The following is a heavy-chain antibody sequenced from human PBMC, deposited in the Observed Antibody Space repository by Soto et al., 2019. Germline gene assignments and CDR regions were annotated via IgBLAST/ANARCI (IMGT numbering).Heavy chain of an antibody. Sequence: SETLSLTCTVSGGSISSYYWSWIRQPPGKGLEWIGYIYYSGSTNYNPSLKSRVTISVDTSKNQFSLKLSSVTAADTAVYYCARAIFGVVIPKAQDYYYYYMDVWGKGTTVTVSS. CDR2: IYYSGST. CDR1: GGSISSYY. CDR3: ARAIFGVVIPKAQDYYYYYMDV. V-gene: IGHV4-59*01. J-gene: IGHJ6*03. D-gene: IGHD3-3*01.